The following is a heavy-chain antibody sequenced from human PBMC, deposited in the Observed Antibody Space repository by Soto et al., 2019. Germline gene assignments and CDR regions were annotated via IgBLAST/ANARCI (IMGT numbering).Heavy chain of an antibody. Sequence: QVQLQESGPGLVKPSQTLSLTCTVSGGSISSGGYYWSWIRQHPGKGLEWIGYIYYSGSTYYNPYLKSRVTISVDTSKNQFSLKLSSVTAADTAVYYCARQYYDFWSGSLNWFDPWGQGTLVTVSS. CDR1: GGSISSGGYY. CDR2: IYYSGST. D-gene: IGHD3-3*01. V-gene: IGHV4-31*03. CDR3: ARQYYDFWSGSLNWFDP. J-gene: IGHJ5*02.